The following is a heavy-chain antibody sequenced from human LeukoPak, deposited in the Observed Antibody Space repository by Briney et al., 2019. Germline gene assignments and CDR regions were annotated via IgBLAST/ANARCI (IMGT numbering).Heavy chain of an antibody. CDR3: ARAQDDTRNDLVDRSWDH. J-gene: IGHJ4*02. D-gene: IGHD1-1*01. Sequence: GGSLRLSCAASGFTFSAYSMNWVRQAPGKGPEWVSSISTLSYIYYVDSVKGRFTISRDNSKNTLYLQMTSLRADDTAVYYCARAQDDTRNDLVDRSWDHWGQGTLVTVSA. CDR2: ISTLSYI. V-gene: IGHV3-21*04. CDR1: GFTFSAYS.